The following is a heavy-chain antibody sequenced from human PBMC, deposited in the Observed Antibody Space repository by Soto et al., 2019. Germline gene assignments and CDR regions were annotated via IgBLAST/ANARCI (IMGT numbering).Heavy chain of an antibody. D-gene: IGHD2-15*01. CDR2: IYYSGST. J-gene: IGHJ6*02. V-gene: IGHV4-30-4*01. CDR3: ARRVVVVVAATEYYYGMDV. CDR1: GGSISSGDYY. Sequence: PSETLSLTCTVSGGSISSGDYYRSWISQPPGKGLEWIGYIYYSGSTYYNPSLKSRVTISVDTSKNQFSLKLSSVTAADTAVYYCARRVVVVVAATEYYYGMDVWGQGTTVTVSS.